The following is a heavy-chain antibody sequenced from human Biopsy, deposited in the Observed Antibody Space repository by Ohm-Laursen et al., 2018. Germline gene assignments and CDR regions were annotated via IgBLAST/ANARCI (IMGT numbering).Heavy chain of an antibody. J-gene: IGHJ4*02. CDR1: GFTFSSYA. D-gene: IGHD4-17*01. CDR3: AKPADSYGSEFYFDY. CDR2: INTSGGST. V-gene: IGHV3-23*01. Sequence: GSLRLSCTATGFTFSSYAMTWVRQAPGKGLEWVSVINTSGGSTHYAVSVKGRFTISRDNSKNTLYLRMNSLRAEDTAVYYCAKPADSYGSEFYFDYWGQGTLLTVSS.